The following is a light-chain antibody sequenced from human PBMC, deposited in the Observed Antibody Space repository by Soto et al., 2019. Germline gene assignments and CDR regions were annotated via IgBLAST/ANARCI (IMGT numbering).Light chain of an antibody. V-gene: IGLV2-23*02. CDR3: SSYAGSGVVI. Sequence: QSALTQPVSVSGSPGQSITISSTGTSSDVGSYNVVSWYQQHPGKAPKLMIYEVTERPSGVSNRFSGSKSGNTASLTVSGLQAEHEADYYCSSYAGSGVVIFGGGTKLTVL. J-gene: IGLJ2*01. CDR1: SSDVGSYNV. CDR2: EVT.